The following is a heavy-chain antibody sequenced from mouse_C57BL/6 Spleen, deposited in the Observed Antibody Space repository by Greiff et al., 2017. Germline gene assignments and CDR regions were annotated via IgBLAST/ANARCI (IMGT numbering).Heavy chain of an antibody. CDR1: GFTFSSYG. CDR3: AIRDYDALAY. CDR2: ISSGGSYT. Sequence: EVMLVESGGDLVKPGGSLKLSCAASGFTFSSYGMSWVRQTPDKRLEWVATISSGGSYTYYPDSVKGRFTISRDNAKNTLYLQRCSVKSEDTAMYYCAIRDYDALAYWGQGTLVTVSA. V-gene: IGHV5-6*02. D-gene: IGHD2-4*01. J-gene: IGHJ3*01.